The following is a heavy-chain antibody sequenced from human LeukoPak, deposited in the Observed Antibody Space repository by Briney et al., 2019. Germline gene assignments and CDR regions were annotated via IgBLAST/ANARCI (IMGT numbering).Heavy chain of an antibody. CDR1: GYTFTNYA. V-gene: IGHV1-69*05. D-gene: IGHD2/OR15-2a*01. CDR2: IIPIFGTA. J-gene: IGHJ4*02. Sequence: GASVKVSCKASGYTFTNYAISWVRQAPGQGLEWMGGIIPIFGTANYAQKFQGRVTITTDESTSTAYMELSSLRSEDTAVYYCALSLPIEGIDYWGQGTLVTVSS. CDR3: ALSLPIEGIDY.